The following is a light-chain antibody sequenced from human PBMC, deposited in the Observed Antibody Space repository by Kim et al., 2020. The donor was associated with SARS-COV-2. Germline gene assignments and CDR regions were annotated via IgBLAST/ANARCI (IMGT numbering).Light chain of an antibody. CDR1: QSISSY. CDR2: AAS. J-gene: IGKJ4*01. CDR3: QQSYSTPFT. Sequence: DIQMTQSPSSLSASVGDRVTITCRASQSISSYLNWYQQKPGKAPKLLIYAASSLQSGVPSRFSGSGSGTDVTLTISSLQPEDCATYYCQQSYSTPFTFGGGTKVDIK. V-gene: IGKV1-39*01.